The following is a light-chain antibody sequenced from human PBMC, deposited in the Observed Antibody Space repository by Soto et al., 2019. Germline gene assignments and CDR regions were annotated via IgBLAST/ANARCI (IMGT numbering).Light chain of an antibody. CDR1: SGNIASNY. J-gene: IGLJ3*02. CDR2: DNN. V-gene: IGLV6-57*01. CDR3: QSSDGRNFGRV. Sequence: NFMLTQPHSVSESPGKTVTISCTRSSGNIASNYVHWYQQRPGSSPTTVLYDNNQRPSGVPDRFSGSIDSSSNSASLTISGLKTDDEADYYCQSSDGRNFGRVFGGGTKLTVL.